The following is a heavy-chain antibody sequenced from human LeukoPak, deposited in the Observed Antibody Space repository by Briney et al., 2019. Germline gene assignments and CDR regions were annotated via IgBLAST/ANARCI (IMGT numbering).Heavy chain of an antibody. CDR3: ARDSSGAFDY. Sequence: PGGSLRLSCAASGFTFSNYAMTWVRQAPGKGLEWVSAISGTSDNTYYADSVRGRFTISRDNSKNTLYLQMNSLRAEDTAVYYCARDSSGAFDYWGQGTLVTVSS. J-gene: IGHJ4*02. V-gene: IGHV3-23*01. CDR2: ISGTSDNT. D-gene: IGHD6-19*01. CDR1: GFTFSNYA.